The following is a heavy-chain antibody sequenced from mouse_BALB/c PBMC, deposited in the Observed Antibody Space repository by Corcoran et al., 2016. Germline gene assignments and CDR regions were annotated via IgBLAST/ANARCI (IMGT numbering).Heavy chain of an antibody. D-gene: IGHD3-2*01. V-gene: IGHV1-66*01. CDR2: IFPGSGNT. CDR1: GYSFTSYY. CDR3: AKTARATYYFDY. Sequence: QVQLQQSGPVLVKPGASVKISCKASGYSFTSYYIHWVKQRPGQGLEWMGWIFPGSGNTKYNEKFKGKATLTADTSSSTAYMQLSSLTSEDSAVYFCAKTARATYYFDYWGQGTTLTVSS. J-gene: IGHJ2*01.